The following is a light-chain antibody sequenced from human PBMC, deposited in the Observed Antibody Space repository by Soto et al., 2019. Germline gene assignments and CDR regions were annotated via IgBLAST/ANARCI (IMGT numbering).Light chain of an antibody. Sequence: DIQMTQSPSTLSGSVGDRVTITCRARQTISICLAWYQQKPGKAPKLLIYKPSTLKSGVPSRFSGSGSGTDFTLTISSLQPDDFATYYCQHDNSYSEAFGQGTKVELK. CDR3: QHDNSYSEA. CDR2: KPS. J-gene: IGKJ1*01. V-gene: IGKV1-5*03. CDR1: QTISIC.